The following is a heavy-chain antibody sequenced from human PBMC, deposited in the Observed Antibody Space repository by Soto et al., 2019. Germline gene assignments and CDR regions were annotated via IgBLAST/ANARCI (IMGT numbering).Heavy chain of an antibody. J-gene: IGHJ5*02. CDR2: IYNSGST. CDR1: GGSISSGGYY. V-gene: IGHV4-31*03. Sequence: QVQLQESGPGLVKASQTLSLTCTVSGGSISSGGYYWSLIRQHPGKGLEWIGYIYNSGSTYYNPSLKSRVNVSADTSKNQFSLKFSAVTAADRAGYYCARDPAPWGQGTLVTVSS. CDR3: ARDPAP.